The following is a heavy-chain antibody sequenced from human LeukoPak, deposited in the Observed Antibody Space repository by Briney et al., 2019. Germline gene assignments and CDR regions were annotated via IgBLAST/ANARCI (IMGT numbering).Heavy chain of an antibody. CDR1: GFTFDDYG. Sequence: GGSLRLSCVASGFTFDDYGISWVRQAPGKGLEWVSSIFPSGGEIHYADSVRGRFTISRDNSKSTLSLQMNSLRAEDTAIYYCATYRQVLLPFESWGQGTLVTVSS. CDR3: ATYRQVLLPFES. D-gene: IGHD2-8*02. CDR2: IFPSGGEI. J-gene: IGHJ4*02. V-gene: IGHV3-23*01.